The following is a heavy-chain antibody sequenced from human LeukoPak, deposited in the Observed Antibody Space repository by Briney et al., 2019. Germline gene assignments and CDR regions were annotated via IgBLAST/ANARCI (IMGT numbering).Heavy chain of an antibody. CDR1: GFTFSSYW. D-gene: IGHD1-14*01. Sequence: GGSLRLSCAASGFTFSSYWMSWVRQAPGKGLEWVANIKPDESEEFYVDSVKGRFTISRNNAKNSLYLQMNSLRAEDTAVYYCARSPDGFDYWGQGTLVTVSS. CDR2: IKPDESEE. J-gene: IGHJ4*02. CDR3: ARSPDGFDY. V-gene: IGHV3-7*01.